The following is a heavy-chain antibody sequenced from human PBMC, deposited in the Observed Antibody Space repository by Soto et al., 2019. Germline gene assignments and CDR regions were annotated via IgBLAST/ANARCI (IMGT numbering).Heavy chain of an antibody. CDR3: ARSRGIAAATPQSSEYFQH. CDR2: IYYSGST. Sequence: SETLSLTCTVSGGSISSYYWSWIRQPPGKGLEWIGYIYYSGSTNYNPSLKSRVTISVDTSKNQFSLKLSSVTAADTAVYYCARSRGIAAATPQSSEYFQHWGQGTLVTVSS. CDR1: GGSISSYY. V-gene: IGHV4-59*08. J-gene: IGHJ1*01. D-gene: IGHD6-13*01.